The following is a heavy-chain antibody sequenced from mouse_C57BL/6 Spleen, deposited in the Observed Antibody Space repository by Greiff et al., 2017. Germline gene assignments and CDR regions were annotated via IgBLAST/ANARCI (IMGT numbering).Heavy chain of an antibody. V-gene: IGHV3-6*01. Sequence: VQLKESGPGLVKPSQSLSLTCTVTGYSITSGYYWNWIRQFPGNKLEWMGYISYDGSNNYNQSLKNRISITRDTSKNTFFLKLNSVTTEDTATYYCARGGEYFDVWGTGTTVTVSS. J-gene: IGHJ1*03. CDR3: ARGGEYFDV. CDR2: ISYDGSN. CDR1: GYSITSGYY.